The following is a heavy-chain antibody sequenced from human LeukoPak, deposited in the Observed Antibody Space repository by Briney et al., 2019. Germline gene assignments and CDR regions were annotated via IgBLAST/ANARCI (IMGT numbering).Heavy chain of an antibody. J-gene: IGHJ4*02. CDR2: INPIGGGT. Sequence: GASVKVSCKASGYTFTGYSMHLVRQAPGQGLEWMGWINPIGGGTKYVQKFQGRVTMTTDTSISTAYMELSSLRSDDTAVYYCVSGGDYGVYFDYWGQGTLVTVSS. CDR3: VSGGDYGVYFDY. D-gene: IGHD4-17*01. CDR1: GYTFTGYS. V-gene: IGHV1-2*02.